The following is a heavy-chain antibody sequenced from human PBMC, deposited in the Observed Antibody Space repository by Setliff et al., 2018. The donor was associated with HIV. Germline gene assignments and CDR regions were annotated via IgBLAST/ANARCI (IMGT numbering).Heavy chain of an antibody. J-gene: IGHJ4*02. CDR1: GGSISTYY. V-gene: IGHV4-59*03. Sequence: SETLSLTCTVSGGSISTYYWSWIRQPPGKGLEWIGYVYYSGTTNYNPSLKSRVTISVDTSKNQFSLSLNSVTAADTAVYYCARKHLFNVFDYWGQGTQVTVSS. CDR3: ARKHLFNVFDY. CDR2: VYYSGTT.